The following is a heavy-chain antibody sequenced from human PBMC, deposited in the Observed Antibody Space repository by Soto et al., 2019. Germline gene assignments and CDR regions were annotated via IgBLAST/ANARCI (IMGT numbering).Heavy chain of an antibody. J-gene: IGHJ4*02. CDR1: GFTFSSYA. Sequence: GGSLRLSCAASGFTFSSYAMNWVRQAPGKGLEWISYISSSSRTKYYADSVKGRFTISRDNAKNSLYLQMNSLRAEDTAVYYCARGDYYDTSGLFDYWGQGTLVTVSS. CDR3: ARGDYYDTSGLFDY. D-gene: IGHD3-22*01. V-gene: IGHV3-48*01. CDR2: ISSSSRTK.